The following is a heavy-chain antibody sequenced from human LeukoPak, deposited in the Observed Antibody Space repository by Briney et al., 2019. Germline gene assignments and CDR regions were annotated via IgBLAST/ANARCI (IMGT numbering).Heavy chain of an antibody. D-gene: IGHD3-10*01. CDR3: ARDCRYPRGTSNWFDP. Sequence: GGSLRLSCAASGFPFSSAWMTWVRQTPEKGLEWVGRIKQTGAGGATDYAAPVKGRFTISRDDSKNMLYLQMSSLRIEDTGVYYCARDCRYPRGTSNWFDPWGQGTLVTVSS. CDR1: GFPFSSAW. V-gene: IGHV3-15*01. CDR2: IKQTGAGGAT. J-gene: IGHJ5*02.